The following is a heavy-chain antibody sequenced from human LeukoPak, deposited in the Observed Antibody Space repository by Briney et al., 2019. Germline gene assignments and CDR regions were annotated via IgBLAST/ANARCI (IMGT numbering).Heavy chain of an antibody. CDR1: GGSISSYY. Sequence: SETLSLTCTVPGGSISSYYWSWIRQPPGKGLEWIGYIYYSGSTNYNPSLKSRVTISVDTSKNQFSLKLSSVTAADTAVYYCARGAARSHYYGMDVWGQGTTATVSS. V-gene: IGHV4-59*08. J-gene: IGHJ6*02. CDR2: IYYSGST. CDR3: ARGAARSHYYGMDV. D-gene: IGHD6-6*01.